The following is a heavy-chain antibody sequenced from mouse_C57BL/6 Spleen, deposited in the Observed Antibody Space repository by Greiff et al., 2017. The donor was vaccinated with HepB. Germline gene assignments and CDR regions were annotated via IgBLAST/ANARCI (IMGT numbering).Heavy chain of an antibody. CDR3: ASLYYGSSSYYFDY. J-gene: IGHJ2*01. V-gene: IGHV1-39*01. CDR1: GYSFTDYN. D-gene: IGHD1-1*01. Sequence: VQLKQSGPELVKPGASVKISCKASGYSFTDYNMNWVKQSNGKSLEWIGVINPNYGTTSYNQKFKGKATLTVDQSSSTAYMQLNSLTSEDSAVYYCASLYYGSSSYYFDYWGQGTTLTVSS. CDR2: INPNYGTT.